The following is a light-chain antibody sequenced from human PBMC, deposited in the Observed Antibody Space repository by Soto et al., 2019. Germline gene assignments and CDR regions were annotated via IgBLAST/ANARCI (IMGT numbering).Light chain of an antibody. CDR1: SSNIGANQ. V-gene: IGLV1-44*01. Sequence: QPVLTQPPSASGTPGQRVTISCSGSSSNIGANQFNWYQQLPGTAPKLLIYNNDHRPSGVPDRFSASKSGTSASLAISGLQSEDEAVYYCEAWDDSLYGAVLGGGTKLTVL. CDR3: EAWDDSLYGAV. J-gene: IGLJ2*01. CDR2: NND.